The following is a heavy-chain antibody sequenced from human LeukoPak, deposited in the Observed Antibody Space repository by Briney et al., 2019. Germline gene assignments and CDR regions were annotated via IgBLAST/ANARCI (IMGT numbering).Heavy chain of an antibody. CDR1: GYSFTSYW. CDR2: IYPGDSDT. Sequence: GESLKISCKGSGYSFTSYWIGWVRQMPGKGLEWMGIIYPGDSDTRYSPSFQGQVTISADKSISTAYLQWSSLKASDTAMYYCARHVSSGWSLYYYYYGMDVWGQRTTVTISS. CDR3: ARHVSSGWSLYYYYYGMDV. D-gene: IGHD6-19*01. V-gene: IGHV5-51*01. J-gene: IGHJ6*02.